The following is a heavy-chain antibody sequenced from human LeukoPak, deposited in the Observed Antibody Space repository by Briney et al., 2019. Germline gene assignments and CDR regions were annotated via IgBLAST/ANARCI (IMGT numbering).Heavy chain of an antibody. Sequence: SGTLSLTCAVSGGSITSINWWNWVRQPPGKGLEWIGEIYHSGSTNYNPSLKSRVTISVDKSRNQFSLKLSSVTAADTAVYYCARMVLLWFGRPYYYYGMDVWGQGTTVTVSS. CDR3: ARMVLLWFGRPYYYYGMDV. CDR2: IYHSGST. J-gene: IGHJ6*02. CDR1: GGSITSINW. V-gene: IGHV4-4*02. D-gene: IGHD3-10*01.